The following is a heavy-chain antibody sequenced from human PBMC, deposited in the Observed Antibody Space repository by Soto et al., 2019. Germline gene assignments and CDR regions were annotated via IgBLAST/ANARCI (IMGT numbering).Heavy chain of an antibody. CDR2: IYPGDSDT. Sequence: GESLKISCQGSGYSFTSYWIGWVRQMPGKGLEWMGIIYPGDSDTRYSPSFQGQVTISADKSISTAYLQWSSLKASDTAMYYCARLIAAASYAFDIWGQGTMVTVSS. CDR1: GYSFTSYW. J-gene: IGHJ3*02. CDR3: ARLIAAASYAFDI. D-gene: IGHD6-13*01. V-gene: IGHV5-51*01.